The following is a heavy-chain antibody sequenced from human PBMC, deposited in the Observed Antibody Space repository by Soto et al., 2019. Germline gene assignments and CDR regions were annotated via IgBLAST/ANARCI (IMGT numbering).Heavy chain of an antibody. CDR1: GGFPRPGEHY. J-gene: IGHJ4*01. V-gene: IGHV4-30-4*01. CDR2: FHSSGAT. D-gene: IGHD3-10*01. Sequence: SEAPSPPLSVSGGFPRPGEHYWWWIRQPPGKGLEWIGYFHSSGATYKDPSLKSRVTISVDTSKNQISLKLDSVTAADTAVYYCASIWFGDFDYWGHGTLVTVSS. CDR3: ASIWFGDFDY.